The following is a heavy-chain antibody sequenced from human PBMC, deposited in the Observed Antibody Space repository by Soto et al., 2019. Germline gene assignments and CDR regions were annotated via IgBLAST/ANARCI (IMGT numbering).Heavy chain of an antibody. V-gene: IGHV1-18*01. CDR3: ARDVRRMVRSSFDY. D-gene: IGHD3-10*01. Sequence: ASVKFSCKASGYTFTSYGISWVRQAPGQVLECMVWISAYNGNTNYXXKLQGRVXXTTDTSTSTAXMELRXLTSDDTDVXYCARDVRRMVRSSFDYCGQGTLVTV. J-gene: IGHJ4*02. CDR2: ISAYNGNT. CDR1: GYTFTSYG.